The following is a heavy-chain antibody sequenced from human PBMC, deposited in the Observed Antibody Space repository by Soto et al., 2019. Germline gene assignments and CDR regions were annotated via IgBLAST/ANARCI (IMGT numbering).Heavy chain of an antibody. Sequence: SETLSLTCAVSGGSISSYYWSWIRQPPGKGLEWIGYIYYSGSTNYNPSLKSRVTISVDTSKNQFSLKLSSVTAADTAVYYGARSPSRYDSSGDFDYWGQGTLVSVSS. CDR1: GGSISSYY. V-gene: IGHV4-59*01. D-gene: IGHD3-22*01. CDR2: IYYSGST. J-gene: IGHJ4*02. CDR3: ARSPSRYDSSGDFDY.